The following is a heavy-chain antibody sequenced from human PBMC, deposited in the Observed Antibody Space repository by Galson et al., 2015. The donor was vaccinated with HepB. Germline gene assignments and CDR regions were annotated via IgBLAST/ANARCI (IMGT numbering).Heavy chain of an antibody. D-gene: IGHD3-9*01. CDR1: GFTFSSYS. J-gene: IGHJ4*02. CDR3: ARDPHSSGYCDY. V-gene: IGHV3-21*01. Sequence: SLRLSCAASGFTFSSYSMNWVRQAPGKGLEWVSSISSSSSYIYYADSVKGRFTISRDNAKNSLYLQMNSLRAEDTAVYYCARDPHSSGYCDYWGQGTLVTVSS. CDR2: ISSSSSYI.